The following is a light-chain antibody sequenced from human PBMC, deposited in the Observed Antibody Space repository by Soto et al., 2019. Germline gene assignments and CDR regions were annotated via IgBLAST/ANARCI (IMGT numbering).Light chain of an antibody. V-gene: IGKV1-5*01. Sequence: DIQMTQSPSTLSASVGDRVTITCRASQSISSWLAWYQQNPGKAPKLLIYDASSLESGVPSRFSGSGSGTEFTLTISSLQPDDFATYYCQQYNSSSCTFGQGTKLEIK. CDR2: DAS. CDR1: QSISSW. CDR3: QQYNSSSCT. J-gene: IGKJ2*02.